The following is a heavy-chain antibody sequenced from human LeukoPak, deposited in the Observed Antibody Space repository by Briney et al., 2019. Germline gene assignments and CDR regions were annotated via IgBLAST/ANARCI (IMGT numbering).Heavy chain of an antibody. CDR3: ASFGEYYDILTGYRRFDY. Sequence: GGSLRLSCAVSGFPFSTFWMSWVRQAPGKGLEWVANINQDGSEKYYVDSVRGRFAISRDNAKNSLYLQMNSLRAEDTAVYYCASFGEYYDILTGYRRFDYWGQGTLVTVSS. J-gene: IGHJ4*02. CDR1: GFPFSTFW. CDR2: INQDGSEK. V-gene: IGHV3-7*01. D-gene: IGHD3-9*01.